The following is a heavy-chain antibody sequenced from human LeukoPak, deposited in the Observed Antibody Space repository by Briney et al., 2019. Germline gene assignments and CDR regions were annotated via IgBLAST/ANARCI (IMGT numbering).Heavy chain of an antibody. J-gene: IGHJ5*02. CDR1: GGSISSSSYY. Sequence: PSETLSLTCTVSGGSISSSSYYWGWIRQPPGKGLEWIGIIYYSGSTYYNPSLKSRLTISVDTSKNQFSLKLSSVTATDTAVYYCARRGYCSSTSCYEYWFDPWGQGALVTVSS. V-gene: IGHV4-39*01. CDR3: ARRGYCSSTSCYEYWFDP. D-gene: IGHD2-2*01. CDR2: IYYSGST.